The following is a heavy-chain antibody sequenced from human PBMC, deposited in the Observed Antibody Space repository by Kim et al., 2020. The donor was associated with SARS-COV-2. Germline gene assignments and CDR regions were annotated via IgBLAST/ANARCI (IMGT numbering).Heavy chain of an antibody. D-gene: IGHD3-10*01. V-gene: IGHV1-3*01. J-gene: IGHJ6*02. CDR3: ARGGGSSGRTQDGMDV. Sequence: TFQDRVTMTRDTSASSAYMELSSLRSEDTAVYYCARGGGSSGRTQDGMDVWGQGTTVTVSS.